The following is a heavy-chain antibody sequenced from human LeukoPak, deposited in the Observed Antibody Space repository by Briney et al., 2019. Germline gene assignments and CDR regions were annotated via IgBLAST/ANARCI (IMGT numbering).Heavy chain of an antibody. CDR3: ASDIVVVVAAKVFGY. D-gene: IGHD2-15*01. CDR1: GFTFSSYA. J-gene: IGHJ4*02. Sequence: PGGSLRLSCAASGFTFSSYAMHWVRQAPGKGLEWVAVISYDGSNKYYADSVKGRFTISRDNSKNTLYLQMNSLRAEDTAVYYCASDIVVVVAAKVFGYWGRGTLVTVSS. CDR2: ISYDGSNK. V-gene: IGHV3-30*04.